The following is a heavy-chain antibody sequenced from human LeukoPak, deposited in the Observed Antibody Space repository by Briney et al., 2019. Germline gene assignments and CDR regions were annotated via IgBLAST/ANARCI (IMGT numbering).Heavy chain of an antibody. CDR3: ARDRSGSYTVDY. D-gene: IGHD3-10*01. Sequence: GGSLRLSCAASGFTFSYYSMNWVRQAPGKGLEWLSYISSRSSTIYYADSVKGRFTISRDNAKNSLYLQMNSLRAEDTAVYYCARDRSGSYTVDYWGQGTLVTVSS. J-gene: IGHJ4*02. CDR1: GFTFSYYS. V-gene: IGHV3-48*01. CDR2: ISSRSSTI.